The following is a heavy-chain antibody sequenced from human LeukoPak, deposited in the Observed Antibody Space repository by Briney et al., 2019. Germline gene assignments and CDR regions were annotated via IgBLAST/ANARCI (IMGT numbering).Heavy chain of an antibody. V-gene: IGHV5-51*01. D-gene: IGHD5-12*01. CDR1: GYRFTNYW. CDR3: ARWIDAFDL. Sequence: GESLKISYKGSGYRFTNYWIGWVRQMPGKGLEWMGIIYPGDSDTRYSPSFQGLVTISADKSINTAYLQWSSLKASDTAMYYCARWIDAFDLWGQGTMVTVSS. J-gene: IGHJ3*01. CDR2: IYPGDSDT.